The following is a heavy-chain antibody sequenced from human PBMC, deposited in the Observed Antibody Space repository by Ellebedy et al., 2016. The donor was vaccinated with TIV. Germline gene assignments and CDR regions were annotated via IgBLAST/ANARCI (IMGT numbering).Heavy chain of an antibody. V-gene: IGHV1-46*04. D-gene: IGHD6-19*01. CDR3: ARARSSGWLHTPDY. J-gene: IGHJ4*02. Sequence: AASVKVSCKASGYTFTSYYMHWVRQAPGQGLEWMGLINPSGGSTPYAQKLQGRVTMTRDTSTSTVYMELSSLRSEDTAVYYCARARSSGWLHTPDYWGQGTLVTVSS. CDR2: INPSGGST. CDR1: GYTFTSYY.